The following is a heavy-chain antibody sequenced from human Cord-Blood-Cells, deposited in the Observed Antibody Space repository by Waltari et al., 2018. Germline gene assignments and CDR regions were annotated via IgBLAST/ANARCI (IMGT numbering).Heavy chain of an antibody. CDR2: INHSGST. V-gene: IGHV4-34*01. D-gene: IGHD6-13*01. CDR1: GGSFSGYY. Sequence: QVQLQQWGAGLLKPSETLSLTCAVYGGSFSGYYWSWIRQPPGKGLEWIGEINHSGSTNYNTSLKSRVTTSVDTSKNQFSLKLSSVTAADTAVYYCARRSAAAVLGWFDPWGQGTLVTVSS. CDR3: ARRSAAAVLGWFDP. J-gene: IGHJ5*02.